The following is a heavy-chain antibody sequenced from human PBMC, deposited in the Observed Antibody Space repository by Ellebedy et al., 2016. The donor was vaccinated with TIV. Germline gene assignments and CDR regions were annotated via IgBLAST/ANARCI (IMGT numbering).Heavy chain of an antibody. CDR3: AAVVPAAYIDY. J-gene: IGHJ4*02. CDR1: CGSFSGYY. V-gene: IGHV4-34*01. CDR2: INHSGST. D-gene: IGHD2-2*01. Sequence: MPSETLSLTCAVYCGSFSGYYWSWIRQPPGKGLEWIGEINHSGSTNYNPSLKSRVTISVDTSKNQFSLKLSSVTAADTAVYYCAAVVPAAYIDYWGQGTLVTVSS.